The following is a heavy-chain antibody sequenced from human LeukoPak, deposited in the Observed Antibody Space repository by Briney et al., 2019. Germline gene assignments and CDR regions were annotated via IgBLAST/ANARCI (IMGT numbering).Heavy chain of an antibody. Sequence: GGSLRLSCAASGFTFSDHYMDWVRQAPGKGLEWVGRTRNKANSYTTEYAASVKGRFTISRDDSKNSLYLQMNSLKTEDTAVYYCARGNSGSYPHFDCWGQGTLVTVSS. V-gene: IGHV3-72*01. CDR1: GFTFSDHY. D-gene: IGHD1-26*01. J-gene: IGHJ4*02. CDR2: TRNKANSYTT. CDR3: ARGNSGSYPHFDC.